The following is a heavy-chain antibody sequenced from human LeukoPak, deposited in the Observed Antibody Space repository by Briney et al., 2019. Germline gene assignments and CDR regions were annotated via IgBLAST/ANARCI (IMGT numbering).Heavy chain of an antibody. CDR1: GYSFTSYW. J-gene: IGHJ4*02. CDR3: ARQDCSSTSCYLPFDY. CDR2: IYPGDSDT. Sequence: GESLKISCKGSGYSFTSYWIGWVRQMPGKDLEWMGIIYPGDSDTRYSPSFQGQVTISADKSISTAYLQWSSLKASDTAMYYCARQDCSSTSCYLPFDYWGQGTLVTVSS. V-gene: IGHV5-51*01. D-gene: IGHD2-2*01.